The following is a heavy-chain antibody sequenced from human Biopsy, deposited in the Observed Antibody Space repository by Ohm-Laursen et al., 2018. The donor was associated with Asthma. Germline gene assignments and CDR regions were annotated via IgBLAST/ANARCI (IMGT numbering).Heavy chain of an antibody. CDR2: ISYDGSNK. CDR1: GFTFSTYA. V-gene: IGHV3-30-3*01. CDR3: ARDMNRDGWYFDY. D-gene: IGHD5-24*01. Sequence: SLRLSCAASGFTFSTYAMRWVRQAPGKGLEWVAVISYDGSNKYYADSVKGRFTISRDNSKNTLCLQMNSLRGDDTAVYYCARDMNRDGWYFDYWGQGTLVTVSS. J-gene: IGHJ4*02.